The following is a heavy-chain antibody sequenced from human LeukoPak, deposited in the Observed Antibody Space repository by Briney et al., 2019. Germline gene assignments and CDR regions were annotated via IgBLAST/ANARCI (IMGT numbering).Heavy chain of an antibody. D-gene: IGHD5-12*01. Sequence: GGSLRLSCAASGLTFSRYTLRWVRQARGRGLEWVSSISSSGTYIYYADSVKGRFTISRDNDRHSLFVQMNSLRAEDTAVYYCARRWLRGDAFDIWGQGTMVTVSS. CDR2: ISSSGTYI. V-gene: IGHV3-21*01. J-gene: IGHJ3*02. CDR3: ARRWLRGDAFDI. CDR1: GLTFSRYT.